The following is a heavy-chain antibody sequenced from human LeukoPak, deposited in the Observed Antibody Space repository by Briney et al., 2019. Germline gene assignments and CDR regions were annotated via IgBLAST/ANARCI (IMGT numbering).Heavy chain of an antibody. CDR3: ARDWEQGSSSGSNWFDP. D-gene: IGHD6-6*01. CDR2: IIPIFGTA. Sequence: ASVRVSCKASGGTFSSYAISWVRQAPGQGLEWMGGIIPIFGTANYAQKFQGRVTITTDESTSTAYMELSSLRSEDTAVYYCARDWEQGSSSGSNWFDPWGQGTLVTVSS. J-gene: IGHJ5*02. CDR1: GGTFSSYA. V-gene: IGHV1-69*05.